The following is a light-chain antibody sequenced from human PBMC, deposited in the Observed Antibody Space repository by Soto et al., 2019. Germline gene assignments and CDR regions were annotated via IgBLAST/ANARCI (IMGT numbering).Light chain of an antibody. CDR2: GAS. V-gene: IGKV3-20*01. CDR1: QSVNNNF. J-gene: IGKJ2*01. Sequence: EIVLTQSPGTLSLSPGERATLSCRASQSVNNNFLAWYQQKPGQAPRPLIYGASSRATGIPDRFSGRGSGTDFTLTISRLGPEDCAVYYWQQYGSSQYTFGQGTKLEI. CDR3: QQYGSSQYT.